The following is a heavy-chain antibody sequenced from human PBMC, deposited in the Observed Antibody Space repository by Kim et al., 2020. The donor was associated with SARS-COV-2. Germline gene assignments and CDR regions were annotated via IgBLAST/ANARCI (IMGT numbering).Heavy chain of an antibody. CDR3: ATLKGDYGDNYFDY. D-gene: IGHD4-17*01. J-gene: IGHJ4*02. V-gene: IGHV3-23*03. CDR1: GFTFSSYA. CDR2: IYSGGSST. Sequence: GGSLRLSCAASGFTFSSYAMSWVRQAPGKGLEWVSVIYSGGSSTYYADSVKGRFTISRDNSKNTLYLQMNSLRAEDTAVYYCATLKGDYGDNYFDYWGQGTLVTVSS.